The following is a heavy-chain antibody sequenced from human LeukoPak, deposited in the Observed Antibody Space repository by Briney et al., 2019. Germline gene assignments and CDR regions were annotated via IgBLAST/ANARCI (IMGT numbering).Heavy chain of an antibody. CDR1: GSSISSYY. D-gene: IGHD6-13*01. CDR2: IYYSGST. CDR3: ARHQQQLAPQENWFDP. J-gene: IGHJ5*02. V-gene: IGHV4-59*08. Sequence: SETLSLTCTVSGSSISSYYWSWIRQPPGKGLEWIGYIYYSGSTNYNPSLKSRVTISVDTSKNQFSLKLSSVTAADTAVYYCARHQQQLAPQENWFDPWGQGTLVTVSS.